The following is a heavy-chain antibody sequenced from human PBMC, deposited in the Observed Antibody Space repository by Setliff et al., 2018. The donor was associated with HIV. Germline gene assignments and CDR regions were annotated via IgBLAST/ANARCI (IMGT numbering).Heavy chain of an antibody. Sequence: RLSCVGSGLTFTDAWLSWVRQAPGKGLEWVARIKSKTNGGDGTADYATPVRGRFTISRDESRDTVYLQMNSLKTEDTAMYYCTTAPFTMIIVDINKGAFDIWGQGTMVTVSS. CDR1: GLTFTDAW. J-gene: IGHJ3*02. D-gene: IGHD3-22*01. CDR2: IKSKTNGGDGTA. V-gene: IGHV3-15*01. CDR3: TTAPFTMIIVDINKGAFDI.